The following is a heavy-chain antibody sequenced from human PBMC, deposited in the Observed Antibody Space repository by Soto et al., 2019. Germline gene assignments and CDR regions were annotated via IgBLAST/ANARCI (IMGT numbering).Heavy chain of an antibody. Sequence: QVQLQESGPGLVKPSETLSLTCTVSGGSISYYYWSWIRQPPGKGLEWIGYIYYSGSTNYNPSLKSRVTISVDTSKNQCSLKLSSVTAADTAVYYCARGNDYGDYYFDHWGQGTLVTVSS. J-gene: IGHJ4*02. V-gene: IGHV4-59*01. D-gene: IGHD4-17*01. CDR1: GGSISYYY. CDR3: ARGNDYGDYYFDH. CDR2: IYYSGST.